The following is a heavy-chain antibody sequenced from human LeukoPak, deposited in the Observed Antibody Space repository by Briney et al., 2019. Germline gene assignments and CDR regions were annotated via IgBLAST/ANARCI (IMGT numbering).Heavy chain of an antibody. D-gene: IGHD6-13*01. J-gene: IGHJ6*02. V-gene: IGHV3-7*01. CDR1: GFTFSSYA. CDR2: IKQDGSEK. Sequence: GASLRLSCAASGFTFSSYAMSWVRQAPGKGLEWVANIKQDGSEKYYVDSVKGRFTISRDNAKNSVYLQMNSLRAEDTAVYYCARDGSGIAYYYYGMDVWGQGTTVIVSS. CDR3: ARDGSGIAYYYYGMDV.